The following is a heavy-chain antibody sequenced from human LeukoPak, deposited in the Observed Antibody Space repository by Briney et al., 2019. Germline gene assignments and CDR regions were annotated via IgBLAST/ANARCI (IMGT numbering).Heavy chain of an antibody. J-gene: IGHJ6*03. CDR2: IYTSGST. D-gene: IGHD6-6*01. V-gene: IGHV4-4*09. CDR3: ARQKIAARPYRADYYYYYYMDV. Sequence: PSETLSLTCTVSGGSISSYYWSWIRQPPGKGLEWIGYIYTSGSTNYYPSLKSRVTISVDTSKNQFSLKLSSVTAADTAVYYCARQKIAARPYRADYYYYYYMDVWGKGTTVTVSS. CDR1: GGSISSYY.